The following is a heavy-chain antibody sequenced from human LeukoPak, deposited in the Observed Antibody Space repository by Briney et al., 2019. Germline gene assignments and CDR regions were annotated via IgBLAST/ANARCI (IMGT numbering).Heavy chain of an antibody. CDR1: GYTFTSYA. V-gene: IGHV1-69*13. CDR3: AREGIVGARSFDY. J-gene: IGHJ4*02. Sequence: SVKVSCKASGYTFTSYAMNWVRQAPGQGLEWMGGIIPIFGTANYAQKFQGRVTITADESTSTAYMELSSLRSEDTAVYYCAREGIVGARSFDYWGQGTLVTVSS. CDR2: IIPIFGTA. D-gene: IGHD1-26*01.